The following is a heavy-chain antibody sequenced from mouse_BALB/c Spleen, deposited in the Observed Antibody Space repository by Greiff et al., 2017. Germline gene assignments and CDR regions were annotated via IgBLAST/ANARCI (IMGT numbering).Heavy chain of an antibody. CDR1: GYAFTSYN. CDR3: ARRNFITTAWFAY. Sequence: EVKLQQSGPELVKPGASVKVSCKASGYAFTSYNMYWVKQSHGKSLEWIGYIDPYNGGTSYNQKFKGKATLTVDKSSSTAYMHLNSLTSEDSAVYYCARRNFITTAWFAYWGQGTLVTVSA. J-gene: IGHJ3*01. D-gene: IGHD1-2*01. V-gene: IGHV1S135*01. CDR2: IDPYNGGT.